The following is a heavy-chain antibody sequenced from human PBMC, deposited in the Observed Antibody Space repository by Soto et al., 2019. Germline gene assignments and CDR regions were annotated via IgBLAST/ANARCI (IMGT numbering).Heavy chain of an antibody. D-gene: IGHD3-3*01. CDR2: INPNSGGT. CDR3: ARVPDFWSGYYNYFDY. V-gene: IGHV1-2*04. J-gene: IGHJ4*02. Sequence: QVQLVQSGAEVKKPGASVKVSCKASGYTFTGYYMHWVRQAPGQGLEWMGWINPNSGGTNYAQKFQGWVTMTRDTSISTAYMELSRLRSDDTAVYYCARVPDFWSGYYNYFDYWGQGTLVTVSS. CDR1: GYTFTGYY.